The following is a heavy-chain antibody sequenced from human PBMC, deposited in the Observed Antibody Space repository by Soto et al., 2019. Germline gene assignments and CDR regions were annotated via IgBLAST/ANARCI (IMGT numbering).Heavy chain of an antibody. CDR3: ARDRGYRSGSFGS. V-gene: IGHV4-4*07. CDR1: GGSISCYY. J-gene: IGHJ5*02. CDR2: IYSDGTT. D-gene: IGHD5-18*01. Sequence: SETLSLTCIVSGGSISCYYWIWIRQPAGKELEWIGRIYSDGTTNYNPSLKGRGTMSVDTSKKQISLKLTSVTAADTAMYYCARDRGYRSGSFGSWGQGVLVTVSS.